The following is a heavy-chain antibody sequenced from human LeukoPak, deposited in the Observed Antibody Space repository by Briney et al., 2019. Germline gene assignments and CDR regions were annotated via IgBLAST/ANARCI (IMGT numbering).Heavy chain of an antibody. V-gene: IGHV1-8*01. CDR1: GYTFTSYD. Sequence: GASVTVSCKASGYTFTSYDINWVRQAPGQGLEWMGWMNPNSGNTGYAQKFQGRVTMTRNTSISTAYMELSSLRSEDTAVYYCARVEMATILKWFDPWGQGTLVTVSS. D-gene: IGHD5-24*01. J-gene: IGHJ5*02. CDR3: ARVEMATILKWFDP. CDR2: MNPNSGNT.